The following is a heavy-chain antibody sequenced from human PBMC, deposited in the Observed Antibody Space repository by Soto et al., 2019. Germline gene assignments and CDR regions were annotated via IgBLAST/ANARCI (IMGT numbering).Heavy chain of an antibody. Sequence: AETLSLTCFVYGGSFSGYYWSWIRQPPGKGLEWIGEINHSGSTNYNPSLKSRVTISVDTSKNQFSLKLSSVTAADTAVYYCARGRGKRVPAAIYYYYGMDVWGQGTTVTVSS. CDR1: GGSFSGYY. CDR3: ARGRGKRVPAAIYYYYGMDV. D-gene: IGHD2-2*02. V-gene: IGHV4-34*01. CDR2: INHSGST. J-gene: IGHJ6*02.